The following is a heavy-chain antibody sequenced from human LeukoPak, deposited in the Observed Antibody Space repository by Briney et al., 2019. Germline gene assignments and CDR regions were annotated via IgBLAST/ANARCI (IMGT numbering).Heavy chain of an antibody. V-gene: IGHV1-18*01. CDR2: ISAYNGNT. J-gene: IGHJ5*02. CDR1: GYTFTSYG. D-gene: IGHD2-2*01. CDR3: AREAVCSSTSCYARNWFDP. Sequence: ASVKVSCKASGYTFTSYGISWVRQAPGQGLEWMGWISAYNGNTNYAQELQGRITMTTDTSTSTAYMELRSLRSDDTAVYYCAREAVCSSTSCYARNWFDPWGQGTLVTVSS.